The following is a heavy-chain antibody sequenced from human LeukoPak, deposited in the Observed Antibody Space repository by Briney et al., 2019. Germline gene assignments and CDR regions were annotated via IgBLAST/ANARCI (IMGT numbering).Heavy chain of an antibody. CDR2: ISSSSSYI. J-gene: IGHJ6*02. CDR3: AKSGWSDGEGYYYYYGMDV. D-gene: IGHD4-17*01. CDR1: GFTFSSYS. V-gene: IGHV3-21*04. Sequence: GGSLRLSCAASGFTFSSYSMNWVRQAPGKGLEWVSSISSSSSYIYYADSVKGRFTISRDNSKNTLYLQMNSLRAEDTAVYYCAKSGWSDGEGYYYYYGMDVWGQGTTVTVSS.